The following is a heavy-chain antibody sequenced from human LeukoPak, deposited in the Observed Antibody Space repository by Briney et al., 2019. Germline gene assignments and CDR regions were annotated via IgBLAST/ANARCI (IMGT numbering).Heavy chain of an antibody. CDR1: GYTFTSYD. CDR2: MNPNSGNT. V-gene: IGHV1-8*01. Sequence: ASVTVSCKASGYTFTSYDINWVRQAPGQGLEWMGWMNPNSGNTGYAQKFQGRVTMTRNTSISTAYMELSSLRSEDTAVYYCAVDIVVVPAAISLFGYWGQGTLVTVSS. D-gene: IGHD2-2*01. CDR3: AVDIVVVPAAISLFGY. J-gene: IGHJ4*02.